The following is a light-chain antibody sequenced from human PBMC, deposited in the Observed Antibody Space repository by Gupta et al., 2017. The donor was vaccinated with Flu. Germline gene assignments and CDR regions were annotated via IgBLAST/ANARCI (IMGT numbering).Light chain of an antibody. V-gene: IGKV2-30*01. Sequence: DVVMTQSPLPLLFTLGPPASISCRSSQSLVYKNGITYLNWFQQRPGQSPRRLIYEVSNRDSGVPERFSGRGSGTDFTLKISRVEAEDVGVYYGMRGRHPWTFGQGTKVEI. CDR2: EVS. CDR1: QSLVYKNGITY. CDR3: MRGRHPWT. J-gene: IGKJ2*02.